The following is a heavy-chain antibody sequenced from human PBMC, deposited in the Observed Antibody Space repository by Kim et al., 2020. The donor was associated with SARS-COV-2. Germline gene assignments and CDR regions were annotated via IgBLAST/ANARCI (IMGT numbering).Heavy chain of an antibody. Sequence: GGSLRLSCAASGFTLSDYWMHWVRQAPGEGLVWVSRISIDGGTINYADSVKGRSTISRDKAKNTLYLQMNRLRVEDSAVYYCARRMYSETYHYFDSWGQG. CDR3: ARRMYSETYHYFDS. CDR2: ISIDGGTI. D-gene: IGHD1-26*01. CDR1: GFTLSDYW. J-gene: IGHJ4*02. V-gene: IGHV3-74*01.